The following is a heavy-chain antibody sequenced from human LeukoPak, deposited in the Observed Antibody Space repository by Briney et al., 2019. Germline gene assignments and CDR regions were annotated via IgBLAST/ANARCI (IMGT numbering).Heavy chain of an antibody. D-gene: IGHD2-15*01. V-gene: IGHV3-13*04. Sequence: PGGSLRLSCAASGFAFSTYDMHWVRQPTGKGLEWVSGINSAGGTYYPGSVEGRFTISREDAKNSFYLQMKSLESEGTAVYYCARADCSGGSCSSMDVWGQGTTVTVSS. CDR3: ARADCSGGSCSSMDV. CDR1: GFAFSTYD. CDR2: INSAGGT. J-gene: IGHJ6*02.